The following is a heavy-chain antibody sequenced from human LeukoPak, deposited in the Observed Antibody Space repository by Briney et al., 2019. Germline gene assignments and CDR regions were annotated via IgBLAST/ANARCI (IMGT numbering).Heavy chain of an antibody. CDR3: ASEPINGGTFDP. CDR1: GYTFTSYA. V-gene: IGHV1-69*05. Sequence: SVKVSCKASGYTFTSYAISWVRQAPGQGLEWMGGIIPIFGTANYAQKFQGRVTITTDESTSTAYMELSSLRSEDTAVYYCASEPINGGTFDPWGQGTLVTVSS. J-gene: IGHJ5*02. CDR2: IIPIFGTA. D-gene: IGHD7-27*01.